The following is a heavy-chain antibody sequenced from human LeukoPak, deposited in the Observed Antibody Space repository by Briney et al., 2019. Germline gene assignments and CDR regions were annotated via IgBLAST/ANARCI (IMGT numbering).Heavy chain of an antibody. V-gene: IGHV3-53*01. CDR3: TKDWSADY. J-gene: IGHJ4*02. Sequence: PGGSLRLSCAASGFTVSSNYMSWVRQAPGKGLEWVSAISDDGDTKYAGSVKGRFTISRDNSKNTLYLQMNNLRAEDTAIYYCTKDWSADYWGQGTLVTVSS. CDR2: ISDDGDT. CDR1: GFTVSSNY.